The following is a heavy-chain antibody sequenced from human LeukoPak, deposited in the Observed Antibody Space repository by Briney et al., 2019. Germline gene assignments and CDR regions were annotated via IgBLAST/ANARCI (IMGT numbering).Heavy chain of an antibody. CDR3: ARESPKTMVRGAFDY. Sequence: PGGSLRLSCAASGFTVSSNYMSWVRQAPGKGLEWVSVIYSGGSTYYADSVKGRFTISRDNSKNTLYLQMNSLRAEDTAVYYCARESPKTMVRGAFDYWGQGTLVTVSS. D-gene: IGHD3-10*01. J-gene: IGHJ4*02. V-gene: IGHV3-53*05. CDR2: IYSGGST. CDR1: GFTVSSNY.